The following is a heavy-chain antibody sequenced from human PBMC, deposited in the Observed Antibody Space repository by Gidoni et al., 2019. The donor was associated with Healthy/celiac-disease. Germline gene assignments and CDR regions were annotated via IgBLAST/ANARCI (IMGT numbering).Heavy chain of an antibody. V-gene: IGHV3-49*03. CDR3: TGITMVRGVIGYYFDY. CDR1: GFTFGAYA. Sequence: EVQLVESGGGLVQPGRSLRLSCTASGFTFGAYAMSWFRQAPGKGLEWVGFIRSKAYGGTTEYAAAVKGRFTISRDDSKSIAYLQMNSLKTEDTAVYYCTGITMVRGVIGYYFDYWGQGTLVTVSS. CDR2: IRSKAYGGTT. D-gene: IGHD3-10*01. J-gene: IGHJ4*02.